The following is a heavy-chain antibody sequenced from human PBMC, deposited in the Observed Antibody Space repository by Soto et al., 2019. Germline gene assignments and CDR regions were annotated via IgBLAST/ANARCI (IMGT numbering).Heavy chain of an antibody. V-gene: IGHV4-30-4*01. J-gene: IGHJ4*02. D-gene: IGHD6-25*01. CDR1: AGYISTGDYY. Sequence: SETLSLTCNVSAGYISTGDYYWSWIRQSPGKGLEWIGHIYYSGTTYYNPSLKSRITISVDASKNQFSLNLSSVTAADTAIYYWVSRQPPAALVEYWGQETLLTISS. CDR2: IYYSGTT. CDR3: VSRQPPAALVEY.